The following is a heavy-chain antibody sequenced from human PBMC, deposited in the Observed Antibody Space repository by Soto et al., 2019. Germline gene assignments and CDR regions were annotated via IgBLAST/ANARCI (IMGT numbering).Heavy chain of an antibody. CDR3: ARDLFGEDGSGYFDY. CDR2: ISGYNGNT. V-gene: IGHV1-18*01. D-gene: IGHD3-10*01. Sequence: QVHLVQSGVEVKKPGASVKVSCKASGYTFSTYGISWVRQAPGQGLEWMGWISGYNGNTNYAQNFQGRITMTTDTSTSTAYMELRSLGSDDTAMYYCARDLFGEDGSGYFDYWGQGTLVT. J-gene: IGHJ4*02. CDR1: GYTFSTYG.